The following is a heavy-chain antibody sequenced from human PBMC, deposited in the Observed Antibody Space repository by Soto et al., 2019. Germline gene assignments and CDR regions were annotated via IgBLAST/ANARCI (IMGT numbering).Heavy chain of an antibody. CDR3: VPGSSGTRGEDS. CDR2: ISGGGGST. D-gene: IGHD1-1*01. CDR1: GFTFSSYA. J-gene: IGHJ4*02. V-gene: IGHV3-23*01. Sequence: PGGSLRLSCAASGFTFSSYAMSWVRQAPGKGLEWVSTISGGGGSTYYADSVKGRFTISRDNSRNTLYLQVNNLRAEDTAVYYCVPGSSGTRGEDSWGPGALVTVSS.